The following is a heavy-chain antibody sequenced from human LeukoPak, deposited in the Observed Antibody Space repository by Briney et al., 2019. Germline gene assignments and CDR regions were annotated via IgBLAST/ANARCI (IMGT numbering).Heavy chain of an antibody. V-gene: IGHV4-59*12. CDR2: IYYSGST. J-gene: IGHJ6*02. Sequence: PSETLSLTCTVSGGSISSYYWSWIRQPPGKGLEWIGYIYYSGSTNYNPSLKSRVTISVDTSKNQFSLKLSSVTAADTAVYYCARDWAYLKSDYYDSIGGMDVWGQGTTVTVSS. D-gene: IGHD3-22*01. CDR1: GGSISSYY. CDR3: ARDWAYLKSDYYDSIGGMDV.